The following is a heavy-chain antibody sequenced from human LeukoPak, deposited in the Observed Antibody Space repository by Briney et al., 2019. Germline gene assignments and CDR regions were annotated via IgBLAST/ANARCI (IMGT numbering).Heavy chain of an antibody. CDR2: ISYDGSNK. V-gene: IGHV3-30-3*01. CDR1: GFTFSSYA. CDR3: ARGTVTTPLDY. J-gene: IGHJ4*02. Sequence: GRSLRLSCAASGFTFSSYAMHWVRQAPGKGLEWVAVISYDGSNKYYADSVKGRFTISRDNSKNTLYLQMNSLRAEDTAVYYCARGTVTTPLDYWGQGTLVTVSS. D-gene: IGHD4-17*01.